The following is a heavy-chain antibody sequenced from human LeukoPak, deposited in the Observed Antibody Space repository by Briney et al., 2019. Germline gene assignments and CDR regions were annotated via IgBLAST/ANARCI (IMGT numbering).Heavy chain of an antibody. Sequence: SQILSLTCAISGDSVSSNSAAWNWIRQSPSRGLEWLGRTYYRSKWYNDYAVSVKSRITINPDTSKNQFSLQLNSVTPEDTAVYYCASLSGTFDAFDIWGQGTMVTVSS. CDR2: TYYRSKWYN. CDR1: GDSVSSNSAA. V-gene: IGHV6-1*01. CDR3: ASLSGTFDAFDI. D-gene: IGHD3-10*01. J-gene: IGHJ3*02.